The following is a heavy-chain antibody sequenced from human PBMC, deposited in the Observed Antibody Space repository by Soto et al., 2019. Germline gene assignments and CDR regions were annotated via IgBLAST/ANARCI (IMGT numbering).Heavy chain of an antibody. V-gene: IGHV4-31*03. D-gene: IGHD1-20*01. J-gene: IGHJ4*02. CDR1: GGSISSGGYY. CDR2: IYYSGST. CDR3: AREYNWNDAVASYYFDY. Sequence: QVQLQESGPGLVKPSQTLSLTCTVSGGSISSGGYYWSWIRQHPGKGLEWIGYIYYSGSTYYNPSLKSRVTISVDTSKNQFSLKLSSVTAADTAVYYCAREYNWNDAVASYYFDYWGQGTLVTVSS.